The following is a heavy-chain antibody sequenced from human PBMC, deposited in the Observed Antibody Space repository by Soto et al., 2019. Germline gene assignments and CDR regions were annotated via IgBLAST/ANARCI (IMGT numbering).Heavy chain of an antibody. V-gene: IGHV5-51*01. J-gene: IGHJ6*02. CDR2: IYPGDSDT. CDR1: GYSFTSYW. CDR3: ARHPNGAGYGMDV. D-gene: IGHD7-27*01. Sequence: GESLKISCKGSGYSFTSYWIGWVRQMPGKGLEWMGIIYPGDSDTRYSPSFQGQVTISADKSISTAYLQWSSLKASDTAMYYWARHPNGAGYGMDVWGQGTTVTVSS.